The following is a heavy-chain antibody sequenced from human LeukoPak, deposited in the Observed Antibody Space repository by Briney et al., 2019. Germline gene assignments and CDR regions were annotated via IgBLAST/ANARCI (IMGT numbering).Heavy chain of an antibody. Sequence: PSETLSLTCTVSGGSISSYYGSWIRQPAGKGLEWIGRIYSSGSTNYNPSLKSRVTLSVDTSKNQFSLKLSSVTAADTAVYYCARVSFFRWAATRPSYYYYYMDVWGKGTTVTISS. CDR2: IYSSGST. CDR3: ARVSFFRWAATRPSYYYYYMDV. J-gene: IGHJ6*03. V-gene: IGHV4-4*07. CDR1: GGSISSYY. D-gene: IGHD2-15*01.